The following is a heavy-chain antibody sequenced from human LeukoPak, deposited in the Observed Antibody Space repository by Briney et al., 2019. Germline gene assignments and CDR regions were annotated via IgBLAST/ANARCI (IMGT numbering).Heavy chain of an antibody. CDR2: ISGSGGST. CDR1: GFTFSSYG. Sequence: PGGSLRLSCAASGFTFSSYGMSWVRQAPGKGLEWVSAISGSGGSTYYADSVKGRFTISRDNSKNTLYLQMNSLRAEDTAVYYCAKDSRIVVVPAAIPYWGQGTLVTVSS. V-gene: IGHV3-23*01. D-gene: IGHD2-2*01. CDR3: AKDSRIVVVPAAIPY. J-gene: IGHJ4*02.